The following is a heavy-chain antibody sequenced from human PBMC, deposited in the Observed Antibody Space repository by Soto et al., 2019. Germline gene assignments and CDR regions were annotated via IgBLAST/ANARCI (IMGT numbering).Heavy chain of an antibody. CDR2: INAGNGNT. Sequence: ASAQACCEAPGYTFTSCALQWERQSPGQRLEWMGWINAGNGNTKYSQNFQDRATFTRDASASTIYMDLSSLRSDDTAVYYGARGNSAPADYWGQGTLVTSPQ. CDR3: ARGNSAPADY. J-gene: IGHJ4*02. V-gene: IGHV1-3*01. D-gene: IGHD5-18*01. CDR1: GYTFTSCA.